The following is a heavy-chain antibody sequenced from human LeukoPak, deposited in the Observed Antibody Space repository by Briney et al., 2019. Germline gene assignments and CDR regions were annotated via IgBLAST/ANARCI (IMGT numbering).Heavy chain of an antibody. CDR2: ISYDGSNK. J-gene: IGHJ3*02. Sequence: PGGSLRLSCAASGFSFSDYYMSWIRQAPGKGLEWVAVISYDGSNKYYADSVKGRFTISRDNSKNTLYLQMNSLRAEDTAVYYCARANNYYDPGIDAFDIWGRGTMVTVSS. CDR1: GFSFSDYY. D-gene: IGHD3-10*02. V-gene: IGHV3-30-3*01. CDR3: ARANNYYDPGIDAFDI.